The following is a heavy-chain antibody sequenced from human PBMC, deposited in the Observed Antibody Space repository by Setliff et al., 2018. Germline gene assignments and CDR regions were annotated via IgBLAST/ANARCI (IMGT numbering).Heavy chain of an antibody. CDR3: ARASRFGTTVYRGSYYMDV. CDR2: INTKTGNP. D-gene: IGHD4-4*01. J-gene: IGHJ6*03. CDR1: GYTFSSYG. Sequence: ASVQVSCKASGYTFSSYGINWVRQAPGQGLEWMGWINTKTGNPSYAQGFTGRYVFSLDTSVSTAYLQISSLKAEDSAVYSCARASRFGTTVYRGSYYMDVWGKGTTVTVSS. V-gene: IGHV7-4-1*02.